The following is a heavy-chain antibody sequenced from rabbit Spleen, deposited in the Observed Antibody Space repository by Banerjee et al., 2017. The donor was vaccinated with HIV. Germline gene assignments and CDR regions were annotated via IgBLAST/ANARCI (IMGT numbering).Heavy chain of an antibody. Sequence: QEQLVESGGGLVKPGGTLTLTCTASGFSFSSSYWICWVRQAPGKGLEWIACIYTGSSGSTYYASWAKGRFTISKTSSTSVTLQMTSLTGADTATYFCMRDPTAYGGSTRNLWGPGTLVTVS. D-gene: IGHD4-2*01. CDR3: MRDPTAYGGSTRNL. J-gene: IGHJ4*01. CDR1: GFSFSSSYW. CDR2: IYTGSSGST. V-gene: IGHV1S45*01.